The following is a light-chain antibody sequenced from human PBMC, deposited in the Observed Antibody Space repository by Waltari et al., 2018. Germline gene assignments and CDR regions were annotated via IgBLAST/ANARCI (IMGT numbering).Light chain of an antibody. CDR1: QCIRRN. V-gene: IGKV3-15*01. CDR2: GAS. J-gene: IGKJ1*01. Sequence: EIVITHSPATPSVFPGERATLSCRPSQCIRRNLAWYQHKPGQTPSILIYGASTKATGIPARFSGSGSGTEVTLTVSSLQSEDFAVYCCQQYDNWLVTFGEGTNVEIK. CDR3: QQYDNWLVT.